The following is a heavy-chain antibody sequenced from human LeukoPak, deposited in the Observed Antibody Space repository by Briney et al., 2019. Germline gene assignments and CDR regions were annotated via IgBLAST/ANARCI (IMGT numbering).Heavy chain of an antibody. CDR1: GGSISSSSYY. Sequence: KPSESLSLTCTVSGGSISSSSYYWGWIRQPPGKGLDWIGSIYYSGSTYYNPSLKSRVTISVDTSKNQFSLKLSSVTAADTAVYYCARLRALAGYSSGYAAFDIWGQGTMVTVSS. D-gene: IGHD6-19*01. CDR2: IYYSGST. J-gene: IGHJ3*02. CDR3: ARLRALAGYSSGYAAFDI. V-gene: IGHV4-39*01.